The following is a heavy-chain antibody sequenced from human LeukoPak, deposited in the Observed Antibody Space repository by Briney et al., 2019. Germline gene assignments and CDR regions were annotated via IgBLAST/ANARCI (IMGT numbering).Heavy chain of an antibody. J-gene: IGHJ4*02. CDR3: ARRLPGDVGLAGF. CDR2: MNPNSGNT. D-gene: IGHD7-27*01. Sequence: ASVKVSCKASGYTFTSYDINWVRQATGQGLEWMGWMNPNSGNTGYAQKFQGRITMTRNNSISTAYMELSSLKPEDTAVYYCARRLPGDVGLAGFWGQGTLVTVSS. V-gene: IGHV1-8*01. CDR1: GYTFTSYD.